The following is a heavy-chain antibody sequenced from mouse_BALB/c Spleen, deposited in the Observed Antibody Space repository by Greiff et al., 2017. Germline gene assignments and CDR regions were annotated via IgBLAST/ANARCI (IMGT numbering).Heavy chain of an antibody. J-gene: IGHJ4*01. V-gene: IGHV5-17*02. CDR3: ARSTIGLYAMDY. CDR1: GFTFSSFG. D-gene: IGHD2-14*01. CDR2: ISSGSSTI. Sequence: DVKLVESGGGLVQPGGSRKLSCAASGFTFSSFGMHWVRQAPEKGLEWVAYISSGSSTIYYADTVKGRFTISRDNPKNTLFLQMTSLRSEDTAMYYCARSTIGLYAMDYWGQGTSVTVSS.